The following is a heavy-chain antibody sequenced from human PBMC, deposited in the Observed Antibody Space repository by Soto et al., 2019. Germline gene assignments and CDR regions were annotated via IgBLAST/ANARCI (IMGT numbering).Heavy chain of an antibody. CDR1: GFTFSSYS. V-gene: IGHV3-30*18. Sequence: QVQLVESGGGVVQPGRSLRLSCAASGFTFSSYSMHWVRQAPGKGLEWVAVISYDGSNKYYADSVKGRFTISRDNSKNTLYLQMNSLRAEDTAVYYCAKETHYYDSSGVLSWGQGTLVTVSS. CDR2: ISYDGSNK. D-gene: IGHD3-22*01. CDR3: AKETHYYDSSGVLS. J-gene: IGHJ4*02.